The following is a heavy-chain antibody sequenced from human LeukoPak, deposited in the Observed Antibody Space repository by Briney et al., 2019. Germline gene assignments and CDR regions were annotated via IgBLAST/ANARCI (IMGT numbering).Heavy chain of an antibody. V-gene: IGHV1-2*02. D-gene: IGHD6-13*01. CDR1: RYTFTCYY. CDR3: ARDWMGSSTWNWFDP. Sequence: GASVKVSCKASRYTFTCYYIHWMRQAPGQGLEWMGWINPNSGGTKYAQNFQGRVAMTRDTSICTAYMELSSLRFDDTAVYYCARDWMGSSTWNWFDPWGQGTLVTVSS. CDR2: INPNSGGT. J-gene: IGHJ5*02.